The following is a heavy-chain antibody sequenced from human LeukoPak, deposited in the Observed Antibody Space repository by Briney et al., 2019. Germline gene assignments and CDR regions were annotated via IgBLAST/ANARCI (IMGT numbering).Heavy chain of an antibody. V-gene: IGHV1-24*01. J-gene: IGHJ1*01. CDR2: FDPEDGET. CDR3: ATVTMGAEYFQH. Sequence: ASVKVSCKVSGYTLTELSMHWVRQAPGKGLEWMGGFDPEDGETICAQKFQGRVTMTEDTSTGTAYMELSSLRSEDTAVYYCATVTMGAEYFQHWGQGTLVTVSS. CDR1: GYTLTELS. D-gene: IGHD2-2*01.